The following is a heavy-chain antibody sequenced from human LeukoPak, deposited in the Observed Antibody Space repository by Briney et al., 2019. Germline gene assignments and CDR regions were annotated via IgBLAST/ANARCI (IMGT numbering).Heavy chain of an antibody. V-gene: IGHV4-39*07. J-gene: IGHJ4*02. D-gene: IGHD3-3*01. Sequence: SETLSLTCTVSGGSISSSSYYWGWIRQPPGKGLEWIGSIYYSGSTYYNPSLKSRVTISVDTSKNQFSLKLSSVTAADTAVYYCAREPIGVADYWGQGTLVTVSS. CDR2: IYYSGST. CDR1: GGSISSSSYY. CDR3: AREPIGVADY.